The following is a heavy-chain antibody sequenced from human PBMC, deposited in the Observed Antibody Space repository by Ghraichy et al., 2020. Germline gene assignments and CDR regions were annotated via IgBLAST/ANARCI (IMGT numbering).Heavy chain of an antibody. Sequence: SETLSHTCTVSGGSISSSSYYWGWIRQPPGKGLEWIGSIYYSGSTYYNPSLKSRVTISVDTSKNQFSLKLSSVTAADTAVYYCARHFFRRDGYNYWGQGTLVTVSS. CDR2: IYYSGST. J-gene: IGHJ4*02. CDR1: GGSISSSSYY. V-gene: IGHV4-39*01. D-gene: IGHD5-24*01. CDR3: ARHFFRRDGYNY.